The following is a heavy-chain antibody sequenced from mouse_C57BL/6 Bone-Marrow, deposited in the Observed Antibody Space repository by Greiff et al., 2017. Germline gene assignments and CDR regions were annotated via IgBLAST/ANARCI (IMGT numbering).Heavy chain of an antibody. V-gene: IGHV1-22*01. CDR1: GYTFTDYN. CDR3: ARLGIYYDSYYAMDY. J-gene: IGHJ4*01. CDR2: INPNNGGT. Sequence: EVQLQESGPELVKPGASVKMSCKASGYTFTDYNMHWVKQSHGKSLEWIGYINPNNGGTSYNQKFKGKATLTVNKSSSTAYMELRSLTSEDSAVYYCARLGIYYDSYYAMDYWGQGTSVTVSS. D-gene: IGHD2-4*01.